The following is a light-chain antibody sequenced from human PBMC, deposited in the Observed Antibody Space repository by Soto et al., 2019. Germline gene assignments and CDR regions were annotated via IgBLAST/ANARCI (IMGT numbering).Light chain of an antibody. CDR2: DVS. CDR1: SSDVGGYNY. J-gene: IGLJ1*01. CDR3: SSYTSSSTLLYV. V-gene: IGLV2-14*01. Sequence: QSVLTQPASVSGPPGQSITISCTGTSSDVGGYNYVSWYQQHPGKAPKLMIYDVSNRPSGVSNRFSGSKSGNTASLTISGLQAEDDSVYYCSSYTSSSTLLYVFGTGNNVTVL.